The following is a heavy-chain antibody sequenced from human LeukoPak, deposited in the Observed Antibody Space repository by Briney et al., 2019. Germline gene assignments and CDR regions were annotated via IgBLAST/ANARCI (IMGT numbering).Heavy chain of an antibody. CDR1: GYTFTIYG. J-gene: IGHJ4*02. CDR2: VSPYNGNT. CDR3: ARGGVGAGGVSFDY. V-gene: IGHV1-18*01. Sequence: ASVKVSCKASGYTFTIYGISWVRQAPGQGLEWMGWVSPYNGNTNYAQKFRGRVTMTTDTSTSTAYMELRSLRSDDTAVYYCARGGVGAGGVSFDYWGQGTLVTVSS. D-gene: IGHD1-26*01.